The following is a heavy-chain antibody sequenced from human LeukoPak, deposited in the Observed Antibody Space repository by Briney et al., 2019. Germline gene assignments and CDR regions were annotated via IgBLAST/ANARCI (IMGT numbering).Heavy chain of an antibody. J-gene: IGHJ4*02. CDR2: IYSSGST. Sequence: PSETLSLTCTASGGSISNYYWTWIRQPPGKGLEWIGYIYSSGSTNYNPSLKSRVTISLDTSRNQFSLRLTSVTAADTAVYYCARGGTAKGHFDYWGQGTLVTVSS. V-gene: IGHV4-59*08. CDR3: ARGGTAKGHFDY. D-gene: IGHD6-13*01. CDR1: GGSISNYY.